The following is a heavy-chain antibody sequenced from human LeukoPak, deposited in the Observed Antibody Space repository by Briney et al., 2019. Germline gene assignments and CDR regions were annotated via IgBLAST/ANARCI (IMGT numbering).Heavy chain of an antibody. CDR2: ISSSSSTI. V-gene: IGHV3-48*04. CDR1: GFTFSTYA. Sequence: GGSLRLSCAASGFTFSTYAMSWVRQAPGKGLEWVSYISSSSSTIYYADSVKGRFTISRDNAKNSLYLQMNSLRAEDTAVYYCARDRNRPTDSSGYSSIDYWGQGTLVTVSS. D-gene: IGHD3-22*01. CDR3: ARDRNRPTDSSGYSSIDY. J-gene: IGHJ4*02.